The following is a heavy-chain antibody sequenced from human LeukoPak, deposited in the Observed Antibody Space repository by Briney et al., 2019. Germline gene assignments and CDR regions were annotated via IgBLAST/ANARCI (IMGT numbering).Heavy chain of an antibody. Sequence: GGSLRLSCAASGFTFSSYWMHWVRQAPGKGLVWVSRINSDGSTTIYADSVKGRFTISRDNAKNTLYLKMNSMRAEDTAVYYCARDGAVTNGRYFDYWGQGTLVTVSS. CDR1: GFTFSSYW. CDR2: INSDGSTT. J-gene: IGHJ4*02. D-gene: IGHD4-17*01. V-gene: IGHV3-74*01. CDR3: ARDGAVTNGRYFDY.